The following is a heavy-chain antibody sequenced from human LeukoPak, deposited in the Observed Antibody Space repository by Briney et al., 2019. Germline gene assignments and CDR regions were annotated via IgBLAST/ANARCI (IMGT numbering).Heavy chain of an antibody. Sequence: PSETLSLTCTVSGDSISSYYWSWLRQPPGKGLEWIAYMFYSGSTNYNPSPKSRVTISVDTSKNQFSLKLSSVTAADTAVYYCASTRDGGNDAFDIWGQGTMVTVSS. CDR2: MFYSGST. D-gene: IGHD5-24*01. CDR3: ASTRDGGNDAFDI. V-gene: IGHV4-59*01. J-gene: IGHJ3*02. CDR1: GDSISSYY.